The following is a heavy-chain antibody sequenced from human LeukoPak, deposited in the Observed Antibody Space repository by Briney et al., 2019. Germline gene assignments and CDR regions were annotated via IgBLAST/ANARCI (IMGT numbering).Heavy chain of an antibody. V-gene: IGHV4-39*01. CDR1: DVSISTKSYY. D-gene: IGHD2-2*01. CDR2: VYYTGST. CDR3: ARAAYQPLLSRAFDY. Sequence: SETLSLTCAVSDVSISTKSYYWGWVRQPPGKGLEWIGNVYYTGSTDYTPSLKSRVTISVDMSKNQFSLDLTSVTAADTAVYYCARAAYQPLLSRAFDYWGQGTLVTVSS. J-gene: IGHJ4*02.